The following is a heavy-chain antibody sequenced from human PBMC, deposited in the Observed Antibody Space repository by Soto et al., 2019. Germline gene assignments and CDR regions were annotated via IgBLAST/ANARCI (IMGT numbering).Heavy chain of an antibody. V-gene: IGHV4-59*01. D-gene: IGHD3-10*02. J-gene: IGHJ4*02. Sequence: PSETLSLTCNISGGSIGTFYWSWVRQAPGKGLEWLGYIYYTGSTNYSPSLKNRVTMSLDSSNKRVSLRLTFVTAADTAAYYCGRGRAAMLVWGQGALVTVSS. CDR3: GRGRAAMLV. CDR2: IYYTGST. CDR1: GGSIGTFY.